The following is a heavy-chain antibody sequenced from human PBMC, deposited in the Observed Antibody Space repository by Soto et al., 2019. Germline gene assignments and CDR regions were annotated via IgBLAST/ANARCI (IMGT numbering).Heavy chain of an antibody. J-gene: IGHJ5*02. CDR2: IYYSGNT. CDR3: ARLPRPYGSGRGGWFDP. V-gene: IGHV4-31*03. CDR1: GGSISSGGYY. Sequence: QVQLQESGPGLVKPSQTLSLTCTVSGGSISSGGYYWSWIRQHPGKGLEWIGYIYYSGNTYYNPSLKSRVTISVDTSKNQFSLKLSSVTAADTAVYYCARLPRPYGSGRGGWFDPWGQGTLVTVSS. D-gene: IGHD3-10*01.